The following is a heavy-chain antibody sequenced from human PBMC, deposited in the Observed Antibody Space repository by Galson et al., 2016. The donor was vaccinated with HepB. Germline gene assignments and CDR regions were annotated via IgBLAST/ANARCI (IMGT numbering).Heavy chain of an antibody. D-gene: IGHD6-25*01. CDR2: IWYDGNSK. CDR1: GFTFRTYA. CDR3: YVHSTGFGDH. J-gene: IGHJ4*02. V-gene: IGHV3-33*01. Sequence: SLRLSCAASGFTFRTYAMNWVRQAPGKGLEWVALIWYDGNSKYYADSVKGRFAISRDNSKNTLYLQMTSLRADDTAVYYFYVHSTGFGDHWGQGTLVTVSS.